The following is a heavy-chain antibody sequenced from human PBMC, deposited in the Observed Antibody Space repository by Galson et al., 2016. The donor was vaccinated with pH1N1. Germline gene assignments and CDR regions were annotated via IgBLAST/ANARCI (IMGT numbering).Heavy chain of an antibody. J-gene: IGHJ3*02. CDR3: AKERRSWVQYDAFGI. V-gene: IGHV3-9*01. D-gene: IGHD4-11*01. Sequence: SLRLSCAAPGLSFEDYGMHWVRQAPGKGLEWVSGITWNSGRIGYADSVKGRFTIYRDNVKNSLYLQMNSLRVEDTALYYCAKERRSWVQYDAFGIWGQGKMVTVSS. CDR2: ITWNSGRI. CDR1: GLSFEDYG.